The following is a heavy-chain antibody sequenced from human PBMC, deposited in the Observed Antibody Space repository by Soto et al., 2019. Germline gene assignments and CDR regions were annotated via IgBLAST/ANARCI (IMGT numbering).Heavy chain of an antibody. Sequence: ASVKVSCKASGYTFTSYYMHWVRQTPGEGLEWMGIINPSGGSTSYAQKFQGRVTMTRDTSTSTVYMELSSLRSEDTAVYYCARLHYGDYFDQSYFDYCGQGTLPTVSS. CDR3: ARLHYGDYFDQSYFDY. D-gene: IGHD4-17*01. J-gene: IGHJ4*02. CDR2: INPSGGST. V-gene: IGHV1-46*01. CDR1: GYTFTSYY.